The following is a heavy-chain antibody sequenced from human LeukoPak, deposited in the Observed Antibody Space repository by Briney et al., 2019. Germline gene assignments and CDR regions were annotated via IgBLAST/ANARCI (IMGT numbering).Heavy chain of an antibody. CDR3: ARDNWNGAY. D-gene: IGHD1-20*01. J-gene: IGHJ4*02. V-gene: IGHV3-21*01. Sequence: GGSLRLSCAASGFSLSNYAMNWVRQAPGKGLEWVSSVSSGGSYIYYADSVKGRFTISRDIAKNSLYLQMNSLRAEDTAVYYCARDNWNGAYWGQGTLVTVSS. CDR2: VSSGGSYI. CDR1: GFSLSNYA.